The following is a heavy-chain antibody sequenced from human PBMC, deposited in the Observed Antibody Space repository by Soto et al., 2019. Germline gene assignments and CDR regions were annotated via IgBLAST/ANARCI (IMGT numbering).Heavy chain of an antibody. Sequence: LSLTCSVSGGSISGSYWSWIRQSPGKGLEWLGYVYYTGSTNYSPSLRSRVSISVDTSKNEFSLRLSSVTAADTAVYFCARGVAVPGAHIDYWGQGTQVTVSS. CDR2: VYYTGST. V-gene: IGHV4-59*01. D-gene: IGHD6-19*01. CDR3: ARGVAVPGAHIDY. J-gene: IGHJ4*02. CDR1: GGSISGSY.